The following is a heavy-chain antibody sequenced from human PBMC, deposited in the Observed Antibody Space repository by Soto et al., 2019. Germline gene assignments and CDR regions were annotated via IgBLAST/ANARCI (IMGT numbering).Heavy chain of an antibody. D-gene: IGHD6-13*01. CDR2: IIPIFGTT. V-gene: IGHV1-69*13. J-gene: IGHJ6*02. Sequence: SVKVSCKASGGASSHYAISWVRQAPGQGLEWMGGIIPIFGTTTYAQKFQGRVTITADESTSTAYMELSSLRSEDTAVYYCARDIPVSYSSSWNPFYYYGMDVWGQGTTVTVSS. CDR3: ARDIPVSYSSSWNPFYYYGMDV. CDR1: GGASSHYA.